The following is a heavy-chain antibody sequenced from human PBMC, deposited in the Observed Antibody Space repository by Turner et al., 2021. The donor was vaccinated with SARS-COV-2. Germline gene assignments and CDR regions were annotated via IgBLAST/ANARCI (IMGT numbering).Heavy chain of an antibody. D-gene: IGHD2-2*01. J-gene: IGHJ6*02. CDR3: ARQRLVVVPAAIINGMDV. Sequence: QLQLQESGPGLVKPSETLSLTCTVSGGSISSSSYYWGWIRQPPGKGLEWIGSISDRGSTYYNPSLKSRVTISVDTSKNQFSLKLSSVTAADTAVYYCARQRLVVVPAAIINGMDVWGQGTTVTVSS. CDR1: GGSISSSSYY. CDR2: ISDRGST. V-gene: IGHV4-39*01.